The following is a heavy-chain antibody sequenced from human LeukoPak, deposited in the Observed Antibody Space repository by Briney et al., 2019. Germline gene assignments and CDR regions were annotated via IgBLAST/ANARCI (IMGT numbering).Heavy chain of an antibody. CDR1: GYSISSGYY. D-gene: IGHD6-13*01. V-gene: IGHV4-38-2*02. J-gene: IGHJ5*02. CDR3: ARGYSSSWYYNWFDP. Sequence: SETLSLTCTVSGYSISSGYYWAWLRQSPGKGLEWIGNVYHDGRTYYNPSLKSRVTISVDTSTNQFSLQLSSVTATDTALYYCARGYSSSWYYNWFDPWGQGTLVTVSS. CDR2: VYHDGRT.